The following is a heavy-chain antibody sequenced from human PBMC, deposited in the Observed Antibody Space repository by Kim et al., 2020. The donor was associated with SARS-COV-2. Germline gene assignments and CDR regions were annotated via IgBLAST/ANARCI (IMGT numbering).Heavy chain of an antibody. CDR3: ARQYRTTILTGSYGMDV. V-gene: IGHV3-13*01. CDR1: GFTFSSYD. J-gene: IGHJ6*02. D-gene: IGHD3-9*01. CDR2: IGTAGDT. Sequence: GGSLRLSCAASGFTFSSYDMHWVRQATGKGLEWVSAIGTAGDTYYPGSVKGRFTISRENAKNSVYLQMNSLSAGDTAAYYCARQYRTTILTGSYGMDVWGQGTTVTVSS.